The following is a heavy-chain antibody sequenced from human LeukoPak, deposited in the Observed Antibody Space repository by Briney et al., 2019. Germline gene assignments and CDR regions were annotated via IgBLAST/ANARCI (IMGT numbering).Heavy chain of an antibody. CDR2: IKSDGST. J-gene: IGHJ1*01. CDR3: ARAPSEIGGYYPEYFRH. D-gene: IGHD3-22*01. V-gene: IGHV3-74*01. Sequence: GGSLRLSCAASGFTFSSYWVHWVRQAPGQGLVWVSRIKSDGSTNYADSVKGRFTISRDNAKNTVSLQMNSLRAEDTGVYYCARAPSEIGGYYPEYFRHWGQGTLVTVSS. CDR1: GFTFSSYW.